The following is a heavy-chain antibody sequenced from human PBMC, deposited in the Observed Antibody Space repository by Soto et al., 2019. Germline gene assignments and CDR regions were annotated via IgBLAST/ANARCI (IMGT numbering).Heavy chain of an antibody. V-gene: IGHV1-2*06. D-gene: IGHD2-8*01. CDR2: INPKSGGT. CDR3: ARGDSTDCSNGVCSFFYNHDMDV. CDR1: GYSFTDYH. Sequence: QVQLVQSGAEVKKPGASVKVSCKASGYSFTDYHIHWVRQAPGQGLEWLGRINPKSGGTSTAQKVQSRVTMTTDTSISTASRELTRMTSDDTAIYYCARGDSTDCSNGVCSFFYNHDMDVWGQGTTVTVSS. J-gene: IGHJ6*02.